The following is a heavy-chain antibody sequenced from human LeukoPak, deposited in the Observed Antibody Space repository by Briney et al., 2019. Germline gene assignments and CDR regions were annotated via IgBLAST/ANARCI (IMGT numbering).Heavy chain of an antibody. CDR1: GGTFSSYA. V-gene: IGHV1-69*05. J-gene: IGHJ4*02. Sequence: ASVKVSCKASGGTFSSYAISWVRQAPGQGLEWMGGIIPIFGTANYAQKFQGRVTITTDESTSPAYMELRSLRSEDTAVYYCARVVHGGNSVLWGQGTLVTVSS. CDR3: ARVVHGGNSVL. D-gene: IGHD4-23*01. CDR2: IIPIFGTA.